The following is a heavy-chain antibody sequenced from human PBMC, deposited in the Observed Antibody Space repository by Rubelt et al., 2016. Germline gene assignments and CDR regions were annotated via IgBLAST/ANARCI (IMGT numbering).Heavy chain of an antibody. Sequence: QVQLQQWGAGLLKPSETLSLTCAVYGGSFSGYYWSWIRQPPGKGLVWIGAINHSGSIYYNPSLKSGVTVAVDTYKNQLSLELSAVTAADTAVYYCARGLSPLVHFDDWGQGTLVTVSS. CDR3: ARGLSPLVHFDD. V-gene: IGHV4-34*01. J-gene: IGHJ4*01. CDR1: GGSFSGYY. CDR2: INHSGSI.